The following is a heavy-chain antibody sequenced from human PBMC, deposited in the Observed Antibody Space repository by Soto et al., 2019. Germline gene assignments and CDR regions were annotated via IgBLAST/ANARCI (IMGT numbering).Heavy chain of an antibody. CDR2: ICGSGSNK. CDR1: GFTFSSYG. V-gene: IGHV3-33*06. D-gene: IGHD6-13*01. Sequence: GGSLRLSCAASGFTFSSYGMHWVRQAPGKGLEWVVGICGSGSNKYYGDSVKGRFTISRDNSKNTLYLQMNSLRAEDTAVYYCAKENGYSSSWFEFDYWGQGTLVTVSS. CDR3: AKENGYSSSWFEFDY. J-gene: IGHJ4*02.